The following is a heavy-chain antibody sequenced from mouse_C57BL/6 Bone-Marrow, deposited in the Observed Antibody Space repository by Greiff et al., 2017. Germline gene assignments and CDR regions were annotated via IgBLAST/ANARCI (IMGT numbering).Heavy chain of an antibody. J-gene: IGHJ3*01. V-gene: IGHV14-4*01. CDR1: GFNIKDDY. CDR3: TRVCWFAY. Sequence: EVKLMESGAELVRPGASVKLSCTASGFNIKDDYMHWVKQRPEQGLEWIGWIDPENGDTEYASKFQGKATITADTSSNTAYLQLSSLTSEDTAVYYCTRVCWFAYWGQGTLVTVSA. CDR2: IDPENGDT.